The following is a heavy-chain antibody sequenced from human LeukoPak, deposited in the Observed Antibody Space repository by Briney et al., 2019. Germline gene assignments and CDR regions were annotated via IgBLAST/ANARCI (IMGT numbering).Heavy chain of an antibody. Sequence: GGSLRLSCAASGFTFSSYGMHWVRQAPGKGLEWVAVVSYDGSNKYYADSVKGRFTISRDNSKNTLYLQMNSLRAEDTAVYYCAKDWAGTFYFDYWGQGTLVTVSS. V-gene: IGHV3-30*18. CDR3: AKDWAGTFYFDY. CDR2: VSYDGSNK. D-gene: IGHD6-19*01. J-gene: IGHJ4*02. CDR1: GFTFSSYG.